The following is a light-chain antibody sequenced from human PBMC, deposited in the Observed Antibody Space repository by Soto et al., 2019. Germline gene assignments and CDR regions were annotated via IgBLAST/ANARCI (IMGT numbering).Light chain of an antibody. CDR1: QSINSRS. CDR2: DAS. Sequence: DIVLTQSPGTLSLSPGERATLSCGASQSINSRSLAWYQQKPGQAPRLLIYDASSRATGIPDRFSASGSGTDFTLTISSLEPEDFEVYYCQQYVDSPYTFGQGTKVDIK. J-gene: IGKJ2*01. CDR3: QQYVDSPYT. V-gene: IGKV3-20*01.